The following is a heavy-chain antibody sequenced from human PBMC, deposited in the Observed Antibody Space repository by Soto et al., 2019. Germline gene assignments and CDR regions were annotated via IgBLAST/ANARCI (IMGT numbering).Heavy chain of an antibody. CDR2: IYYSGTT. CDR3: ARDSQGNDIYDFWSGYYNPGNYYYGMDV. J-gene: IGHJ6*02. Sequence: SETLSLTCTVSGGSIGSYYWSWIRQPPGKGLEWIGSIYYSGTTNYNPSLKSRVTISVDTSKNQFSLKLSSVTAADTAVYYCARDSQGNDIYDFWSGYYNPGNYYYGMDVWGQGTTVTVSS. CDR1: GGSIGSYY. V-gene: IGHV4-59*12. D-gene: IGHD3-3*01.